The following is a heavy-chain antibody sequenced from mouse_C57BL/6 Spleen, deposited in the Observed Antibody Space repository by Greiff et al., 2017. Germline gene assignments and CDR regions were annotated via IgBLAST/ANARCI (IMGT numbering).Heavy chain of an antibody. J-gene: IGHJ3*01. Sequence: VQLKESGPGLVKPSQSLSLTCSVTGYSITSGYYWNWIRQFPGNKLEWMGYISYDGSNNYNPSLKNRISITRDTSKNQFFLKLNSVTTEDTATYYCARGEGTTVVAPFAYWGQGTLVTVSA. D-gene: IGHD1-1*01. CDR2: ISYDGSN. V-gene: IGHV3-6*01. CDR3: ARGEGTTVVAPFAY. CDR1: GYSITSGYY.